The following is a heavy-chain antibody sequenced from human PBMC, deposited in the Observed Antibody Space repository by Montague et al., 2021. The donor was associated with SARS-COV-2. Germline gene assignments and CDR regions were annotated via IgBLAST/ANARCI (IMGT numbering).Heavy chain of an antibody. CDR1: GGSFNGDD. J-gene: IGHJ6*02. CDR3: TREGYQVLWSDYYYYGMDV. CDR2: INHSGST. Sequence: SETLSLTCAVYGGSFNGDDWRWSRQPPGKGREWIGEINHSGSTNYNPSLKSRVTISVDTSKNQFSLKLSSVTAADTAVYYCTREGYQVLWSDYYYYGMDVWGQGTTVTVSS. V-gene: IGHV4-34*01. D-gene: IGHD2-2*01.